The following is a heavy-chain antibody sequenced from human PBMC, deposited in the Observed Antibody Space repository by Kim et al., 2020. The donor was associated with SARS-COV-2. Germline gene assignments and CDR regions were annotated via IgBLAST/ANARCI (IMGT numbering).Heavy chain of an antibody. CDR3: AKEGSSSYWYFDL. V-gene: IGHV3-23*01. D-gene: IGHD6-13*01. J-gene: IGHJ2*01. Sequence: GGSLRLSCAASGFTFSYSAMSWVRQAPGKGLEWVSAISGSGGSTHYADSVKGRFTISRDNSKNTLFLQMNSLRAEDTAVYYCAKEGSSSYWYFDLWGRGTLLTVSS. CDR1: GFTFSYSA. CDR2: ISGSGGST.